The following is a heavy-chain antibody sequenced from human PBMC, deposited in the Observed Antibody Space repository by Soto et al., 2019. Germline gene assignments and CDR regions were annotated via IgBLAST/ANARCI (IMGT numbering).Heavy chain of an antibody. CDR3: AREGGSYDSGGYLIRGAFDI. V-gene: IGHV4-31*03. CDR1: GDSISRIDYY. CDR2: IYFRGST. Sequence: QVQLQESGPGLVKPSQTLSLTCSVSGDSISRIDYYWTWIRQHPEKGLERIGNIYFRGSTYYSPSLESRLTISVDTSKNQFSLKLTSVTAADTAVYYCAREGGSYDSGGYLIRGAFDIWGQGTMVTVSS. D-gene: IGHD3-22*01. J-gene: IGHJ3*02.